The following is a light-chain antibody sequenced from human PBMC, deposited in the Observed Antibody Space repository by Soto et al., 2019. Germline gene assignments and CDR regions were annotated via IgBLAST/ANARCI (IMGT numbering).Light chain of an antibody. CDR1: SSDIGGYNY. Sequence: QSVLTQPPSVSGSPGQSVTISCTGTSSDIGGYNYVSWYQQLTGKAPKLMIYDVSKRPSGVPDRFSGSNSGNTASLTISGLQAEDEADYYCCSYAGTTHVFGTGTKLTVL. CDR2: DVS. V-gene: IGLV2-11*01. CDR3: CSYAGTTHV. J-gene: IGLJ1*01.